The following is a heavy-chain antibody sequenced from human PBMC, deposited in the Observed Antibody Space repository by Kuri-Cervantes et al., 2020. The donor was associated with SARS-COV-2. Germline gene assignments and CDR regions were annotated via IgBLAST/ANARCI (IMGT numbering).Heavy chain of an antibody. V-gene: IGHV3-30*02. J-gene: IGHJ5*02. Sequence: GESLKISCAASGFTSSSYGMHWVRQAPGKGLEWVAFIRYDGSNKYYADSVKGRFTISRDNSKNTLYLQMNSLRAEDTAVYYWAKGGYCSSTSCSPRWFDPWGQGTLVTVSS. D-gene: IGHD2-2*01. CDR1: GFTSSSYG. CDR2: IRYDGSNK. CDR3: AKGGYCSSTSCSPRWFDP.